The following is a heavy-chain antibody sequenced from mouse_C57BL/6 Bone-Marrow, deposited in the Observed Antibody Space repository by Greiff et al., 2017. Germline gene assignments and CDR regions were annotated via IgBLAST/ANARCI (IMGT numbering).Heavy chain of an antibody. CDR2: IFPGSGST. D-gene: IGHD2-1*01. Sequence: QVQLKESGPELVKPGASVKISCKASGYTFTDYYINWVKQRPGQGLEWIGWIFPGSGSTYYNEKFKGKATLTVDKSYSTAYMLLSSLTSEDSTVWFCARRNLFDYWGQGTTLTVSS. CDR3: ARRNLFDY. J-gene: IGHJ2*01. CDR1: GYTFTDYY. V-gene: IGHV1-75*01.